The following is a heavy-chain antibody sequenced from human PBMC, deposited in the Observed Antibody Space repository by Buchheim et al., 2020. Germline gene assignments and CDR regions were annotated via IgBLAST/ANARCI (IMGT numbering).Heavy chain of an antibody. CDR3: ARPGPYGSGSYYNAYYFDY. J-gene: IGHJ4*02. Sequence: QVQLVESGGGVVQPGRSLRLSCAASGFTFSSYGMHWVRQAPGKGLEWVAVIWYDGSNKYYVDSVKGRFTISRDNSKNTLYLQMNSLRAEDTAVYYCARPGPYGSGSYYNAYYFDYWGQGTL. CDR1: GFTFSSYG. V-gene: IGHV3-33*01. D-gene: IGHD3-10*01. CDR2: IWYDGSNK.